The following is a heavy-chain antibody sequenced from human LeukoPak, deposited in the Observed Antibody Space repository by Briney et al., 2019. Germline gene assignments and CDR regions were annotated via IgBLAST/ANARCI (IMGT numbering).Heavy chain of an antibody. CDR1: GDSISSGAYY. CDR2: ISHIGTT. CDR3: ARGVQGWFAP. D-gene: IGHD3-10*01. Sequence: SQTLSLTCTGSGDSISSGAYYWTWVRQYPGTGLEWIGYISHIGTTYNNPSLKSRVSISVDTSRNQLSLRLTSVTAADTAVYYCARGVQGWFAPWGQGTLVTVSS. J-gene: IGHJ5*02. V-gene: IGHV4-31*03.